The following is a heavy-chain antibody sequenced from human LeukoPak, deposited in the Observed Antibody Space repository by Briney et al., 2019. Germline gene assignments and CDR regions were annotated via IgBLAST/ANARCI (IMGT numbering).Heavy chain of an antibody. V-gene: IGHV3-7*05. J-gene: IGHJ4*02. Sequence: GGSLRLSCAAPGFTFSSYWMSWVRQAPGKGLEWVANIKEDGSEKYYVDSVKGRFTISRDNAKKSLYLQMNSLRVEDTAIYYCAKDRGRTWVQVANWGQGTLVTVSS. CDR2: IKEDGSEK. CDR3: AKDRGRTWVQVAN. CDR1: GFTFSSYW. D-gene: IGHD2-15*01.